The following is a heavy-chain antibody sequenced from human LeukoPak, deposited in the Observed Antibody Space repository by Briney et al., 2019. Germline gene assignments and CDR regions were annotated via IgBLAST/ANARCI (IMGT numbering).Heavy chain of an antibody. CDR1: GGSFSGYY. CDR3: ARPSSSWPYYFDY. Sequence: PSETLSLTCAVYGGSFSGYYWSWIRQPPGKGLEWIGEINHSGSTNYNPSLKSRVTIPVDTSKNQFSLKLSSVTAADTAVYYCARPSSSWPYYFDYWGQGTLVTVSS. D-gene: IGHD6-13*01. CDR2: INHSGST. V-gene: IGHV4-34*01. J-gene: IGHJ4*02.